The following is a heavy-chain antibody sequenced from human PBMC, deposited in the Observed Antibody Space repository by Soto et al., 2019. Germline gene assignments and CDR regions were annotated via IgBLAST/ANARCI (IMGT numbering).Heavy chain of an antibody. D-gene: IGHD3-3*01. CDR1: GGSISSYY. CDR3: ARVRFLEWLTPGGPLYYYYGMDV. Sequence: SATRSLTCTVSGGSISSYYWSWIRQPPGKGLEWIGYIYYIGSTNYNPSLKSRVTISVDTSKNQFSLKLSSVTAADTAVYYCARVRFLEWLTPGGPLYYYYGMDVWGQGTTVTVSS. CDR2: IYYIGST. J-gene: IGHJ6*02. V-gene: IGHV4-59*01.